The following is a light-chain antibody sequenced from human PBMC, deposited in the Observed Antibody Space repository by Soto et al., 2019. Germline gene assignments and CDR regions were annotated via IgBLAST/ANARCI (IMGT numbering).Light chain of an antibody. J-gene: IGKJ3*01. CDR1: QSISSY. CDR3: QQRSNWL. CDR2: DAS. V-gene: IGKV3-11*01. Sequence: EIVLTPSPATLSLSPGERATLSCRASQSISSYLAWYQQNPGQAPRLLIYDASNRATGIPARFSGSGSGTDFTLTISSLEPEDFAVYYCQQRSNWLVGPGTKVDSK.